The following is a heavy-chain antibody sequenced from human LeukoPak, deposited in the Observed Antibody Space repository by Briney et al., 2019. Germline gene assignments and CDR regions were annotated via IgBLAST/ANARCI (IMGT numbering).Heavy chain of an antibody. CDR1: GFSFGTHG. V-gene: IGHV3-23*01. CDR3: ATSPVTGMIYFDY. CDR2: LDGSGASI. Sequence: GSLRLSCAASGFSFGTHGMSWVRQGPGKGLEWVSALDGSGASIYYTDSVKGRFTISRDNSKNTLYLQMNNLRAEDTAVYYCATSPVTGMIYFDYWGQGTLVTVSS. D-gene: IGHD6-19*01. J-gene: IGHJ4*02.